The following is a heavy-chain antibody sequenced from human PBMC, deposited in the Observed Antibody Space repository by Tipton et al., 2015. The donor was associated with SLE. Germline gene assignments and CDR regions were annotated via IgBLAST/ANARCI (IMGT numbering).Heavy chain of an antibody. D-gene: IGHD1-26*01. CDR3: AASGGH. CDR2: IRSDGSQ. V-gene: IGHV3-30*02. Sequence: SLRLSCAASGLKFSDYGMHWVRQAPGKGLEWATFIRSDGSQYYADPVKGRFSISRDNSKNTLYLQMNNLRAEDTAVYYCAASGGHWGQGTLVTVSS. CDR1: GLKFSDYG. J-gene: IGHJ4*02.